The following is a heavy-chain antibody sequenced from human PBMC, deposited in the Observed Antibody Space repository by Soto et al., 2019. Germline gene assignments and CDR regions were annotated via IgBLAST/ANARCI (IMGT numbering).Heavy chain of an antibody. CDR2: IWYDGSNK. CDR3: ARGGTFGYSSGWYSQPFDY. Sequence: QVQLVESGGGVVQPGRSLRLSCAASGFTFSSYGMHWVRQAPGKGLEWVAVIWYDGSNKYYADSVKGRFTISRDNSKNTLYLQMNSLRAEDTAVYYCARGGTFGYSSGWYSQPFDYWGQGTLVTVSS. J-gene: IGHJ4*02. V-gene: IGHV3-33*01. CDR1: GFTFSSYG. D-gene: IGHD6-19*01.